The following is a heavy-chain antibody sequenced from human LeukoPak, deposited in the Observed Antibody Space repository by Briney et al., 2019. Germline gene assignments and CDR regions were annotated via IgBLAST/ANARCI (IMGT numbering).Heavy chain of an antibody. CDR3: ARGGVGAKAVQH. CDR1: GGSFSGYY. J-gene: IGHJ1*01. D-gene: IGHD1-26*01. V-gene: IGHV4-34*01. Sequence: SETLSLTCAVYGGSFSGYYWSWIRQPPGKGLEWIGEINHSGSTNYNPSLKSRVTISVDTSKNQFSLKLSSVTDADTAVYYCARGGVGAKAVQHWGQGTLVTVSS. CDR2: INHSGST.